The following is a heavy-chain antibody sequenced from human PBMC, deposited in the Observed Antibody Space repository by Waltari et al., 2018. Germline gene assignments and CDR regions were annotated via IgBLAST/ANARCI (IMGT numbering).Heavy chain of an antibody. CDR2: IWYDGNNK. Sequence: QVQLVESGGGVVQPGTSLRLPCAASGFTFSNSGIHWVRQAPGKGLEWVAVIWYDGNNKYYEDSVKGRFTISRDNSRNTLDLQMNGLRVEDTAVYYCGKDYSAYHFGMDVRGQGSTVTVSS. CDR1: GFTFSNSG. CDR3: GKDYSAYHFGMDV. J-gene: IGHJ6*02. D-gene: IGHD2-15*01. V-gene: IGHV3-33*06.